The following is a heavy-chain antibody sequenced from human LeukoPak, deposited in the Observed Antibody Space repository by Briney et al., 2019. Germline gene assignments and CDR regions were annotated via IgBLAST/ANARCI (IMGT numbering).Heavy chain of an antibody. D-gene: IGHD7-27*01. CDR1: GGSISSSSYY. CDR3: ARLGNWGSFDY. V-gene: IGHV4-39*01. J-gene: IGHJ4*02. Sequence: SETLSLTCTVSGGSISSSSYYWGWIRPPPGKGLAWIGSIYYSGSTYYNPSLKSRVTISVDTSKNQFSLKLSSVTAADTAVYYCARLGNWGSFDYWGQGTLVTVSS. CDR2: IYYSGST.